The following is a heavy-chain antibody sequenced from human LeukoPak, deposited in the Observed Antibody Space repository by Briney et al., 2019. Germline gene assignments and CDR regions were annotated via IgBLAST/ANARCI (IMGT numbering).Heavy chain of an antibody. D-gene: IGHD5-18*01. CDR1: GFTVSSNY. V-gene: IGHV3-66*01. J-gene: IGHJ4*02. CDR3: ARANQQLWSY. CDR2: IYSGGST. Sequence: PGGSLRLSCAASGFTVSSNYMSWVRQAPGKGLEWVSVIYSGGSTYYADSVKGRFTISRDNSKNTPYLQMNSLRAEDTAVYYCARANQQLWSYWGQGTLVTVSS.